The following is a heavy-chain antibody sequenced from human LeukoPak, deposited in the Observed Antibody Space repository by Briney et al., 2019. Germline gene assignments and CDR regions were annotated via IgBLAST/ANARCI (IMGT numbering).Heavy chain of an antibody. CDR2: IYYSGST. J-gene: IGHJ6*03. V-gene: IGHV4-59*01. Sequence: SETLSLTCTVSGGSISSYYWSWIRQPPGKGLEWIGYIYYSGSTNYNPSLKSRVTISVDTSKNQFSLKLSSVTAADTAVYYCARGGGDFWSGYYTDYYMDVWGKGTTVTVSS. CDR3: ARGGGDFWSGYYTDYYMDV. D-gene: IGHD3-3*01. CDR1: GGSISSYY.